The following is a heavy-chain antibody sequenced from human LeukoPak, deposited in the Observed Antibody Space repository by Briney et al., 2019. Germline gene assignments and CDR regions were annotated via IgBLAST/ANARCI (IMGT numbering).Heavy chain of an antibody. CDR1: GNYW. J-gene: IGHJ4*02. Sequence: GGSLRLSCAASGNYWMHWVRQAPGKGLVWVSHINSDGSWTTYVDTVKGRFTISKDNAKNMVYLQMNNLRAEDTAVYYCVSFYETYWGRGTLVTVSS. D-gene: IGHD2-2*01. CDR3: VSFYETY. V-gene: IGHV3-74*01. CDR2: INSDGSWT.